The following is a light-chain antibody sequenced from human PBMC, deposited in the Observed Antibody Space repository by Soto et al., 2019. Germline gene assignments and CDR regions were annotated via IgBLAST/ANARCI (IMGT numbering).Light chain of an antibody. J-gene: IGKJ4*01. CDR1: QSVSSY. CDR2: DAS. Sequence: EIGLTQSPATLPLSPGERATLSCRASQSVSSYLAWYQQKPGQAPRLLIYDASNRATGIPARFSGSGSGTDFTLAITSLEPEDFAVYYCQQRSNWPSTFGGGTKVEIK. CDR3: QQRSNWPST. V-gene: IGKV3-11*01.